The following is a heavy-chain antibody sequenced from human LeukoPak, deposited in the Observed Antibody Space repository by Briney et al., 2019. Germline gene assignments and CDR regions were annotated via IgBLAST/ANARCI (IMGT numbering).Heavy chain of an antibody. CDR1: GGSINSYY. Sequence: PSETLSLTCTVSGGSINSYYWSWIRQPAGKGLEWIGRIYTSGSTNYNPSLKSRVTISVDTSKNQFSLKLNSVTAADTAVYYCAREDPRTKVPEGMDVWGQGTTVTVSS. J-gene: IGHJ6*02. D-gene: IGHD4/OR15-4a*01. V-gene: IGHV4-4*07. CDR2: IYTSGST. CDR3: AREDPRTKVPEGMDV.